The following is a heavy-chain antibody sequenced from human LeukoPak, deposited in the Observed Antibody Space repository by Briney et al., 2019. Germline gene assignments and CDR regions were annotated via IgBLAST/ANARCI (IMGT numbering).Heavy chain of an antibody. CDR3: AKSPYGSSGSFNFDY. D-gene: IGHD3-22*01. Sequence: GGSLRLSCAASGFTFSNYAMSWVRQAPGKGLEWVSAISGSGGSTYYADSVKGRFTISRDNSKNTLYLQMNSLRAEDTAVYYCAKSPYGSSGSFNFDYWGQGTLVTVSS. CDR2: ISGSGGST. J-gene: IGHJ4*02. CDR1: GFTFSNYA. V-gene: IGHV3-23*01.